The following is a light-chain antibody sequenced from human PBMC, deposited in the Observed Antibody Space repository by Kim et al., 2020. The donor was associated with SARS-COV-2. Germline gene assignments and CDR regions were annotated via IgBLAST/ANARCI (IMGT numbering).Light chain of an antibody. V-gene: IGLV3-21*04. CDR3: QVWDSSSDHVV. J-gene: IGLJ2*01. CDR1: NIGSKS. CDR2: YDS. Sequence: SYELTQPPSVSVAPGKTARFTCGGNNIGSKSVHWYQQKPGQAPVLVIYYDSDRPSGNPERFSGSNSGNTATLTISRVEAGDEADYYCQVWDSSSDHVVFGGGTQLTVL.